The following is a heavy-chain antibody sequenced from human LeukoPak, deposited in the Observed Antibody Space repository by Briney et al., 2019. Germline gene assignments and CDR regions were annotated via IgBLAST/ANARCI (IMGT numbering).Heavy chain of an antibody. CDR2: IRYDGSNK. J-gene: IGHJ4*02. Sequence: PGGSLRLSCAASGFTFSSYGMHWVRQAPGEGLEWVAFIRYDGSNKYYADSVKGRFTISRDNSKNTLYLQMNSLRAEDTAVYYCAKDANPYYYDSSGYQSCIDYWGQGTLVTVSS. V-gene: IGHV3-30*02. D-gene: IGHD3-22*01. CDR1: GFTFSSYG. CDR3: AKDANPYYYDSSGYQSCIDY.